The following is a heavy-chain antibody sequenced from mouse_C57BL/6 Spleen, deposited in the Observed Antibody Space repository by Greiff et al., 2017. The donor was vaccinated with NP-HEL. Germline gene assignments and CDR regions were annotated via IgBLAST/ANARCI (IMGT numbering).Heavy chain of an antibody. CDR2: INPNNGGT. V-gene: IGHV1-22*01. D-gene: IGHD1-1*01. CDR3: ARPLFTTVVAPDY. J-gene: IGHJ2*01. Sequence: EVQLQQSGPELVKPWASVKMSCKASGYTFTDYNMHWVKQSHGKSLEWIGYINPNNGGTSYNQKFKGKATLTVNKSSSTAYMELRSLTSEDSAVYYCARPLFTTVVAPDYWGQGTTLTVSS. CDR1: GYTFTDYN.